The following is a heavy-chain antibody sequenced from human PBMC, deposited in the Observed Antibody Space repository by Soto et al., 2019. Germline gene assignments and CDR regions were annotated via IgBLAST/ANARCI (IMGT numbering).Heavy chain of an antibody. CDR1: GGSISSGGYY. Sequence: SETLSLTCTVSGGSISSGGYYWSWIRQHPGKGLEWIGYIYYSGSTYYNPSLKGRVTISVDTSKNQFSLKLSSVTAADTAVYYCARLAMIVVDASKAYYFDYWGQGTLVTVSS. CDR3: ARLAMIVVDASKAYYFDY. V-gene: IGHV4-31*03. CDR2: IYYSGST. D-gene: IGHD3-22*01. J-gene: IGHJ4*02.